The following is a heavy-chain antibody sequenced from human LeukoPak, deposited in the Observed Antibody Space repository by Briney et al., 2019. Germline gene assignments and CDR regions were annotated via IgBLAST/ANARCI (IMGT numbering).Heavy chain of an antibody. J-gene: IGHJ4*02. CDR3: AKDEDIVLVPAAPLDY. V-gene: IGHV3-23*01. CDR2: ISGSGGST. CDR1: GFTFSSYA. Sequence: PGGSLRLSCAASGFTFSSYAMSWVRQAPGKGLEWVSAISGSGGSTYYADSVKGRFTISRDNSKNTLYLQMNSLRAEDTAVYYCAKDEDIVLVPAAPLDYWGQGTLVTVSS. D-gene: IGHD2-2*01.